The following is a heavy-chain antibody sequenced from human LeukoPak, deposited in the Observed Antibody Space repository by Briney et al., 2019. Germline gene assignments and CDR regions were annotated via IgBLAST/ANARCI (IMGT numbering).Heavy chain of an antibody. CDR3: AREQLEPSSHPFDP. V-gene: IGHV3-74*03. D-gene: IGHD1-1*01. CDR2: INSDGSRT. CDR1: GITFISHW. Sequence: GGSLRLSCAASGITFISHWMHWVRQTPEKGLVWVSRINSDGSRTTYADSVKGRFTISRDKAKNTLYLQMNSLRAEDTAVYYCAREQLEPSSHPFDPWGQGTLVTVSS. J-gene: IGHJ5*02.